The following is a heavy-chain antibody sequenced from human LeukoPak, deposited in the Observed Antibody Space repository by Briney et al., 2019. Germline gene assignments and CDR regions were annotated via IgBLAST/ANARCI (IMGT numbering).Heavy chain of an antibody. V-gene: IGHV4-38-2*02. J-gene: IGHJ4*02. Sequence: SETLSLTCTVSGFSITIGYYWGWVRQPPGKGLEWIATIYHDGRTYYNPSLKSRVTISVDTSKNQFSLSLNSVTAADTAAYYCARDRDTSVFENWGQGTLVTVSS. CDR3: ARDRDTSVFEN. D-gene: IGHD5-18*01. CDR2: IYHDGRT. CDR1: GFSITIGYY.